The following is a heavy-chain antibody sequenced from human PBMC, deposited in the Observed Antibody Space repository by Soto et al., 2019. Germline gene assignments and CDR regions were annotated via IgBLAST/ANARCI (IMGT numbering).Heavy chain of an antibody. CDR3: ARGTVVTHFDY. D-gene: IGHD2-15*01. CDR1: GYTFTSYA. CDR2: INAGNGNT. J-gene: IGHJ4*02. V-gene: IGHV1-3*05. Sequence: QVQLVQSGAEEKKPGASVKVSCKASGYTFTSYAMHWVRQAPGQRLEWMGWINAGNGNTKYSQQYQGRVTITRDTSASTAYMELSSLRSEDTAVYYCARGTVVTHFDYWGQGTLVTVSS.